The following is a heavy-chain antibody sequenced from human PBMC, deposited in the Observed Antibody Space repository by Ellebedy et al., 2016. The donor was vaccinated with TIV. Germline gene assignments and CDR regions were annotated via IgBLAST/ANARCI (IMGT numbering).Heavy chain of an antibody. CDR3: ARGIAAVRRYAFDI. V-gene: IGHV3-7*01. CDR1: GFTFSSYW. Sequence: GESLKISCAASGFTFSSYWMSWVRQAPGKGLEWVANIKQDGSEKYYVDSVKGRFTISRDNAKNSLYLQMNGLRAEDTAVYYCARGIAAVRRYAFDIWGQGTMVTVSS. D-gene: IGHD6-13*01. J-gene: IGHJ3*02. CDR2: IKQDGSEK.